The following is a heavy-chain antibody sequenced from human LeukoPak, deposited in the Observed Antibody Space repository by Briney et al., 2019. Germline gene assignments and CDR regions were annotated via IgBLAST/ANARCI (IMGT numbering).Heavy chain of an antibody. Sequence: HSGRSLRLSCAASGFTFDDYAVHWVRQAPGKGLEWVSGISWNSGSIGYADSVKGRFTISRDNAKNSLYLQMNSLRAEDTAVYYCARDSRVGATGGCWFDPWGQGTLVTVSS. J-gene: IGHJ5*02. D-gene: IGHD1-26*01. CDR3: ARDSRVGATGGCWFDP. V-gene: IGHV3-9*01. CDR1: GFTFDDYA. CDR2: ISWNSGSI.